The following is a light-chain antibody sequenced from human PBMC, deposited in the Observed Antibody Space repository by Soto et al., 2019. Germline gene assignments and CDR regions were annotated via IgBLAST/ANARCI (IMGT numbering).Light chain of an antibody. CDR2: DAS. Sequence: EIVLTQSPATLSLSPGETATLSCRASQSVRNYLAWYQQKPGQAPRLLIYDASNRATGTPARFSGTGSETDFTLTISSLEPEDFAIYYCQQRSKMPLTFGQGTKVDIK. CDR1: QSVRNY. J-gene: IGKJ1*01. V-gene: IGKV3-11*01. CDR3: QQRSKMPLT.